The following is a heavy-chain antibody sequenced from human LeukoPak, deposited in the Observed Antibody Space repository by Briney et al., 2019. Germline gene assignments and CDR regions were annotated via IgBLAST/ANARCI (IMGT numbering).Heavy chain of an antibody. V-gene: IGHV4-59*01. CDR3: ARAVAGTFDY. J-gene: IGHJ4*02. Sequence: AETLSLTCTVSGGSISSYYWSWIRQPPGKGLEWIGYIYYSGSTNYNPSLKSRVTISVDTSKNQFSLKLSSVTAADTAVYYCARAVAGTFDYWGQGTLVTVSS. CDR2: IYYSGST. CDR1: GGSISSYY. D-gene: IGHD6-19*01.